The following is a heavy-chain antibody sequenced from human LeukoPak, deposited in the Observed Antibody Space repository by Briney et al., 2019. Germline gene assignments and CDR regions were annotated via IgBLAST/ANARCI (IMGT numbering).Heavy chain of an antibody. CDR2: ISYDGSNK. J-gene: IGHJ4*02. D-gene: IGHD2-21*01. CDR3: ARGSAYADFDY. V-gene: IGHV3-30-3*01. CDR1: GFTFSSYA. Sequence: PGGSLRLSCAASGFTFSSYAMHWVRQAPGKGLEWVAVISYDGSNKYYADSVKGRFTISRDNSKNTLYLQMNSLRAEDTAVYYCARGSAYADFDYWGQGTLVTVSS.